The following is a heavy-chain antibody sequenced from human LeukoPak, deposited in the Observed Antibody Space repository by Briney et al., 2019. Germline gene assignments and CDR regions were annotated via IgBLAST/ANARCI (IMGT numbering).Heavy chain of an antibody. CDR1: GGSISSYY. Sequence: SETLSLTCTVSGGSISSYYWSWIRQPPGKGLEWIGSIYYSGSTYYNPSLKSRVTISVNTSKNQFSLKLTSVTAADTAVYYCASRSSTYAYNWFDPWGQGTLVTVSS. D-gene: IGHD2-2*01. J-gene: IGHJ5*02. V-gene: IGHV4-59*04. CDR2: IYYSGST. CDR3: ASRSSTYAYNWFDP.